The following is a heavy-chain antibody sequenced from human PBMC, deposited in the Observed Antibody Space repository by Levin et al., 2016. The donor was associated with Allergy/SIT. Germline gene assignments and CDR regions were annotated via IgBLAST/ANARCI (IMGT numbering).Heavy chain of an antibody. J-gene: IGHJ6*02. V-gene: IGHV4-61*02. Sequence: SETLSLTCTVSGGSISSGSYYWSWIRQPAGKGLEWIGRIYTSGSTNYNPSLKSRVTISVDTSKNQFSLKLSSVTAADTAVYYCARVNQSGVLRFLEWSPHGMDVWGQGTTVTVSS. CDR3: ARVNQSGVLRFLEWSPHGMDV. D-gene: IGHD3-3*01. CDR2: IYTSGST. CDR1: GGSISSGSYY.